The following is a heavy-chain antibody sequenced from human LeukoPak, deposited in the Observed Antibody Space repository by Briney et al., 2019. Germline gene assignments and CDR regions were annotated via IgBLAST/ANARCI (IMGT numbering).Heavy chain of an antibody. CDR1: GGTFSSYA. CDR3: ARARDRWSRYAFDI. J-gene: IGHJ3*02. D-gene: IGHD4-23*01. V-gene: IGHV1-69*13. CDR2: IIPIFGTA. Sequence: SVKVSCKASGGTFSSYAISWVRQAPGQGLEWMGGIIPIFGTANYAQKFQGRVTITADESASTAYMELSSLRSEDTAVYYCARARDRWSRYAFDIWGQGTMVTVSS.